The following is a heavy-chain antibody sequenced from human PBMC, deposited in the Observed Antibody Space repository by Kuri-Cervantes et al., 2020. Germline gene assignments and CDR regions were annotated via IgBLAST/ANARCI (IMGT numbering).Heavy chain of an antibody. V-gene: IGHV3-30*18. CDR2: ISYDGSNK. D-gene: IGHD6-19*01. CDR3: AKSPSFRGWPYHLDY. J-gene: IGHJ4*02. Sequence: GESLKISCAASGFTFSSHGMHWVRQAPGKGLEWVAVISYDGSNKYYADSVKGRFTISRDNSKNTLYLQMNSLRAEDTAVYYCAKSPSFRGWPYHLDYWGQGTLVTVSS. CDR1: GFTFSSHG.